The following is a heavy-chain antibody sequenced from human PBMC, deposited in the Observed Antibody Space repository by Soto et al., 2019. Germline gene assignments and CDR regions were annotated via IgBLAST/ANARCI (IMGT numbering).Heavy chain of an antibody. CDR2: ISSSGDST. V-gene: IGHV3-23*01. J-gene: IGHJ4*02. CDR3: AKRYYYDNSGLWDS. CDR1: GFTFSSYA. Sequence: EVQLLESGGGLVQPGGSLRLSCAASGFTFSSYAMSWVRQAAGKGLEWVSAISSSGDSTYYTDSVKGRFTISRDNSKSTLCLKMNSLSAEDTAIYYCAKRYYYDNSGLWDSWGQGTLVTVSS. D-gene: IGHD3-22*01.